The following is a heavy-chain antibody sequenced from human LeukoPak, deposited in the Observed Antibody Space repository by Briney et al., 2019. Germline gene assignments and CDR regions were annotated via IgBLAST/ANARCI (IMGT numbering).Heavy chain of an antibody. D-gene: IGHD4-23*01. CDR1: GFTFSNYW. CDR2: INGGGSNT. CDR3: ARGRRPPYGGNGGDY. V-gene: IGHV3-74*01. Sequence: PGGSLRLSCAASGFTFSNYWMHWVRQAPGKGLVWVSHINGGGSNTNYADSVKGRFTISRDNAKNTLYLQMNSLRAEDTAVYYCARGRRPPYGGNGGDYWGQGTLVTVSS. J-gene: IGHJ4*02.